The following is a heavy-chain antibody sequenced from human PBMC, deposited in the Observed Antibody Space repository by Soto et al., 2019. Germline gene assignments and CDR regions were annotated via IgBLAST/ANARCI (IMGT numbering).Heavy chain of an antibody. Sequence: SETLSLTCTVSGGSISSHYWSWIRQPPGKGLEWIGYIYYSGSTNYNPSLKSRVTISVDTSKNQFSLKLSSVTAADTAVYYCARGDYYNYYMDVWGKGTTVTVSS. J-gene: IGHJ6*03. CDR2: IYYSGST. V-gene: IGHV4-59*11. CDR1: GGSISSHY. CDR3: ARGDYYNYYMDV.